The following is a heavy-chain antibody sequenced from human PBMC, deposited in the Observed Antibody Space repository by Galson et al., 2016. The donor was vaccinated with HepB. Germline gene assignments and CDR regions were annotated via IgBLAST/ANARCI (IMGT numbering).Heavy chain of an antibody. D-gene: IGHD3-22*01. V-gene: IGHV3-30*18. Sequence: SLRLSCAASGFAFSNYAMHWVRQAPGKGLEGVAGISYDGNNEYYEDSVKGRFTISRDKSKNMLYLQMNSLKVEDTAIYYCAKGLARTIIVSFAQWGQGALVTVSS. CDR3: AKGLARTIIVSFAQ. CDR1: GFAFSNYA. J-gene: IGHJ4*02. CDR2: ISYDGNNE.